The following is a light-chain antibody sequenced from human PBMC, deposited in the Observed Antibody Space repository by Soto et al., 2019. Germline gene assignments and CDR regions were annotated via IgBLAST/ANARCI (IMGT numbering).Light chain of an antibody. CDR2: DVT. J-gene: IGLJ2*01. V-gene: IGLV2-23*02. CDR1: SSDVGNYNL. CDR3: CSYAGTSAFVI. Sequence: QSALTQPASVSGSPGQSITISCTGTSSDVGNYNLVSWYQQYPGKAPQLIIYDVTKRPLGVSDRFSGSESGFTASLTISGLQPEDEADYYCCSYAGTSAFVIFGGGTQLTVL.